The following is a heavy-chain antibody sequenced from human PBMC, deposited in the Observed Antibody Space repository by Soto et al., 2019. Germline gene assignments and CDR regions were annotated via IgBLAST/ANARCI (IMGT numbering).Heavy chain of an antibody. J-gene: IGHJ6*02. CDR1: GFPFGENA. Sequence: GGSLRLSCAASGFPFGENAMSWVRQAPGKGLEWVSGISDSTYYAESVRGRFSISRDNSQNTLFLQMKRLTVDDTAIYYCAAPRDEYGSGVSWFTYGMDIWGQGTTVTVSS. CDR2: ISDST. V-gene: IGHV3-23*01. D-gene: IGHD3-10*01. CDR3: AAPRDEYGSGVSWFTYGMDI.